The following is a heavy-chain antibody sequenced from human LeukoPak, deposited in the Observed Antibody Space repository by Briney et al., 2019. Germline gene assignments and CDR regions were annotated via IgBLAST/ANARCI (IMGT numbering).Heavy chain of an antibody. D-gene: IGHD2-8*01. CDR2: INNDGSST. CDR1: GFTFSSYW. J-gene: IGHJ6*02. Sequence: TGGSLRLSCAASGFTFSSYWMHWVRQAPGKGLVWVSRINNDGSSTSYADSVKGRFTISRDNAKNTLYLQMNSLRAEDTAVYYCARPHVGDIVPSLSYYYYGMDVWGQGTTVTVSS. V-gene: IGHV3-74*01. CDR3: ARPHVGDIVPSLSYYYYGMDV.